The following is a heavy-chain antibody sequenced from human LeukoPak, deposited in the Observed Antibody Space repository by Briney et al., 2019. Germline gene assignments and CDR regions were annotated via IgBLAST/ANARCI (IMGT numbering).Heavy chain of an antibody. D-gene: IGHD3-9*01. J-gene: IGHJ4*02. CDR3: TTDSRRYFDWLLIDY. CDR1: GFTFSSYG. V-gene: IGHV3-15*01. Sequence: GGSLRLSCAASGFTFSSYGMHWVRQAPGKGLEWVGRIKSKTDGGTTDYAAPVKGRFTISRDDSKNTLYLQMNSLKTEDTAVYYCTTDSRRYFDWLLIDYWGQGTLVTVSS. CDR2: IKSKTDGGTT.